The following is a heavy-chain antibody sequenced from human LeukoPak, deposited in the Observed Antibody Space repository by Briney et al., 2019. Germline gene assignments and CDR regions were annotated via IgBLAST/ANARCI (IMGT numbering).Heavy chain of an antibody. CDR3: ARVISGSYLVGFDY. CDR2: ISSSISTI. J-gene: IGHJ4*02. CDR1: GFPFRSYN. D-gene: IGHD1-26*01. V-gene: IGHV3-48*04. Sequence: GGPLRLSCAPSGFPFRSYNINWVRPAPAKGLDWVSYISSSISTIYYADSVKGRFTISRDNAKSSLYLQMNSLRAEDTAVYYCARVISGSYLVGFDYWGQGTLVTVSS.